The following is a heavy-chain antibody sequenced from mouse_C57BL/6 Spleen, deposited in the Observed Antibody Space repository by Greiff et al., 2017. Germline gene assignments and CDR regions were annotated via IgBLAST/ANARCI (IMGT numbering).Heavy chain of an antibody. CDR2: INPNNGGT. Sequence: VQLQQSGPELVKPGASVKMSCKASGYTFTDYNMHWVKQSHGKSLEWIGYINPNNGGTSYNQKFKGKATLTVNKSSSTAYMELRSLTSEDSAVYYCASPTREAWFAYWGQGTLVTVSA. CDR3: ASPTREAWFAY. V-gene: IGHV1-22*01. D-gene: IGHD6-1*01. CDR1: GYTFTDYN. J-gene: IGHJ3*01.